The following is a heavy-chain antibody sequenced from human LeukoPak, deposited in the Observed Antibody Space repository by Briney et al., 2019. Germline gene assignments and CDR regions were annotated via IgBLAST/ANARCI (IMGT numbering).Heavy chain of an antibody. CDR2: ISGSGGST. D-gene: IGHD3-10*01. V-gene: IGHV3-23*01. CDR1: GFTFSSYS. Sequence: GGSLRLSCAASGFTFSSYSMSWVRQAPGEGLEWVSAISGSGGSTYNADSVKGRFTISRDNSKNTMYLQMNSLRAEDTAVYYCAKDDAWLRFGEWSQGTLVTVSS. CDR3: AKDDAWLRFGE. J-gene: IGHJ4*02.